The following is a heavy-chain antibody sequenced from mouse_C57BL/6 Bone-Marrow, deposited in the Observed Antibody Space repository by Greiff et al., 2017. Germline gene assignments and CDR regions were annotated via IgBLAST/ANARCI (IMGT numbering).Heavy chain of an antibody. CDR2: IYPSDSET. J-gene: IGHJ2*01. Sequence: QVQLQQPGAELVRPGSSVKLSCKASGYTFTSYWMDWVKQRPGQGLEWIGNIYPSDSETHYNQKFKDKATLTVDKSSSTAYMQLSSLTSEDSAVYYCARRGGYYCDYWGQGTTLTVSS. CDR3: ARRGGYYCDY. V-gene: IGHV1-61*01. CDR1: GYTFTSYW.